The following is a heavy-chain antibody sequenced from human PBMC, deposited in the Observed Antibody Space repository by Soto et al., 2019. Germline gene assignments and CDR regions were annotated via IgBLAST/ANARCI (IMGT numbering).Heavy chain of an antibody. CDR1: GLTFSNYA. V-gene: IGHV3-23*01. D-gene: IGHD1-7*01. Sequence: LRLSCATSGLTFSNYAMSWVRQAPGGGLEWVSSMSGSSSTTYYADSVRGRFTISRDRSKNTLYLQMSSLRAEDTALYYCAKNQERELPRVIDFWGQGTLVTV. CDR2: MSGSSSTT. CDR3: AKNQERELPRVIDF. J-gene: IGHJ4*02.